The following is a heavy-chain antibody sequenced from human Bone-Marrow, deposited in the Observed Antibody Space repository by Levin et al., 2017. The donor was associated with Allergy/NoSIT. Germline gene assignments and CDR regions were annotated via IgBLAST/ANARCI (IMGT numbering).Heavy chain of an antibody. J-gene: IGHJ4*02. CDR1: GFTFSTYW. V-gene: IGHV3-74*01. CDR2: INSDGSTT. Sequence: PGGSLRLSCEVSGFTFSTYWMHWVRQAPGKGLVWVSRINSDGSTTHYADSVKGRFTISRDNAKNTLYLQMNSLRAEDTAVYYCAKENYDSTGGDFDYCGQGTLVTVSS. CDR3: AKENYDSTGGDFDY. D-gene: IGHD3-22*01.